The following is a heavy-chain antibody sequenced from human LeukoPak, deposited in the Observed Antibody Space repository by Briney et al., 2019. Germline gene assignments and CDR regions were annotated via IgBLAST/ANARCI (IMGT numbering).Heavy chain of an antibody. Sequence: SVTLSLTCTVSGGSVSSSSYYWGWIRQPPGKGLEWIGSIYYSGRTYNNPSLKSRVTISVDTSKNQFSLKLSSVNAADTAVYYCATLGSAYSSCAVDYWGQGTLVTVSS. J-gene: IGHJ4*02. CDR3: ATLGSAYSSCAVDY. D-gene: IGHD6-19*01. CDR1: GGSVSSSSYY. V-gene: IGHV4-39*01. CDR2: IYYSGRT.